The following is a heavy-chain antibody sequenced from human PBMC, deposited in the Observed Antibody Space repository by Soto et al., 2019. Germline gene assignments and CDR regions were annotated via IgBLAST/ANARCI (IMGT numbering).Heavy chain of an antibody. V-gene: IGHV1-3*05. CDR1: GYTFTSYA. CDR3: AREGIAVERQYFDL. D-gene: IGHD6-19*01. Sequence: QVQLVQSGAEEKKPGASVKVSCKASGYTFTSYAMHWVRQAPGQRLEWMGWINAGNGNTKYSQKFQGRVTITRDTSASTAYMELSSLRSEDKAVYYCAREGIAVERQYFDLWGRGTLVTVSS. J-gene: IGHJ2*01. CDR2: INAGNGNT.